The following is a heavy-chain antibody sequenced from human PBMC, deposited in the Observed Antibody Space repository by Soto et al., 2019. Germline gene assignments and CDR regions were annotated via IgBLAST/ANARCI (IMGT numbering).Heavy chain of an antibody. CDR2: INSDGSST. V-gene: IGHV3-74*01. CDR3: ARAEYFDWLWPVNPNYYYYGMDV. Sequence: GGSLRLSCAASGFTFSSYWMHWVRQAPGKGLVWVSRINSDGSSTSYADSVKGRFTISRDNAKNTLYLQMNSLRAEDTAVYYCARAEYFDWLWPVNPNYYYYGMDVWGQGTTVTVSS. D-gene: IGHD3-9*01. J-gene: IGHJ6*02. CDR1: GFTFSSYW.